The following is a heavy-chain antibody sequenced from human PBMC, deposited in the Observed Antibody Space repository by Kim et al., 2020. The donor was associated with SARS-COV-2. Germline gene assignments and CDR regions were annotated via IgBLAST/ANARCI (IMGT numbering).Heavy chain of an antibody. CDR3: ARVTGGLYYYGMDV. Sequence: GGSLRLSCAASGFTFSSYWMHWVRQAPGKGLVWVSRINSDGSSTSYADSVKGRFTISRDNAKNTLYLQMNSLRAEDTAVYYCARVTGGLYYYGMDVWGQGTTVTVSS. J-gene: IGHJ6*02. D-gene: IGHD5-12*01. V-gene: IGHV3-74*01. CDR2: INSDGSST. CDR1: GFTFSSYW.